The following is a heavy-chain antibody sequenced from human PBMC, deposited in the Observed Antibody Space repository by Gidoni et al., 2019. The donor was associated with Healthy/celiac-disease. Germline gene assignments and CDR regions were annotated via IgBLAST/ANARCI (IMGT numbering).Heavy chain of an antibody. V-gene: IGHV4-31*03. Sequence: QVQLQESGPGLVKPSQTLSLTCTVPGGSISSGGYYWSWIRQHPGKGLEWIGYIYYSGSTYYNPSLKSRITISVDTSKNQFSLKLSSVTAADTAVYYCAREEHYCSGGSCYPGNAFDIWGQGTMVTVSS. D-gene: IGHD2-15*01. CDR1: GGSISSGGYY. CDR3: AREEHYCSGGSCYPGNAFDI. J-gene: IGHJ3*02. CDR2: IYYSGST.